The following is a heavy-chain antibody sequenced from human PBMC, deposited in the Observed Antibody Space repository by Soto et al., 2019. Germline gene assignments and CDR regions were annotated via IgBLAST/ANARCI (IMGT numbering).Heavy chain of an antibody. CDR1: GGSISSGGYY. CDR3: ARVSTGWFDP. CDR2: IYYSGST. V-gene: IGHV4-31*03. J-gene: IGHJ5*02. D-gene: IGHD4-17*01. Sequence: SETLSLTCTVSGGSISSGGYYWSWIRQHPGKGLEWIGYIYYSGSTYYNPSLKSRVTISVDTSKNQFSLKLSSVTAAATAVYYCARVSTGWFDPWGQGTLVTVSS.